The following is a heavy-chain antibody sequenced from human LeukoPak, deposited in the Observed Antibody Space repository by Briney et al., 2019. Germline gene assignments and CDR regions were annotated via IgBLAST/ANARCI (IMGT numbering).Heavy chain of an antibody. D-gene: IGHD3-10*01. Sequence: ASVKVSCKASGYTFTSYAMHWVRQAPGQGLEWMGWINAGNGNTKYSQKFQGRGTITRDTSASTAYMELSSLRSEDTAVYYCARGFLGGFGDYWGQGTLVTVSS. CDR2: INAGNGNT. J-gene: IGHJ4*02. V-gene: IGHV1-3*01. CDR1: GYTFTSYA. CDR3: ARGFLGGFGDY.